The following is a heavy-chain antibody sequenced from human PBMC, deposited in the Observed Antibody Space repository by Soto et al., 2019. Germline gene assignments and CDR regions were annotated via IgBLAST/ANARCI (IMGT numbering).Heavy chain of an antibody. Sequence: TSETLSLTCNVSGGSISSSSTYWGWIRQPPEKGLEWIASIYYSGSTYYNPSLKSRVTISVDTSKNQFSLKLSSVTAADTAVYYCASTDFCSGSPTSRYYFDSRREGPLVTV. D-gene: IGHD3-10*02. CDR3: ASTDFCSGSPTSRYYFDS. CDR2: IYYSGST. J-gene: IGHJ4*02. V-gene: IGHV4-39*07. CDR1: GGSISSSSTY.